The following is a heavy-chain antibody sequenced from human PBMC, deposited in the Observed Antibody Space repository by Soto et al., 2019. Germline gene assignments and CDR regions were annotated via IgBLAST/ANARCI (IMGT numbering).Heavy chain of an antibody. CDR3: ARGTAYYDILTGYYYGMDV. CDR1: GGSISSYY. J-gene: IGHJ6*02. V-gene: IGHV4-59*01. CDR2: IYYSGST. D-gene: IGHD3-9*01. Sequence: KTSETLSLTCTVSGGSISSYYWSWIRQPPGKGLEWIGYIYYSGSTNYNPSLKSRVTISVDTSKNQFSLKLSSVTAADTAVYYCARGTAYYDILTGYYYGMDVWGQGTTVTVSS.